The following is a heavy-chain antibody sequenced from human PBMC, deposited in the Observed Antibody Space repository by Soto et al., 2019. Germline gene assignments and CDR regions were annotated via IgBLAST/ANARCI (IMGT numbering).Heavy chain of an antibody. Sequence: PSETLSLTCTVSGGSISSYYWSWIRQPPGKGLEWIGYIYYSGSTNYNPSLKSRVTISVDTSKNQFSLKLSSVTAADTAVYYCARIVMITFGGVEFGPWGQGTLVTVSS. D-gene: IGHD3-16*01. CDR1: GGSISSYY. CDR3: ARIVMITFGGVEFGP. CDR2: IYYSGST. V-gene: IGHV4-59*01. J-gene: IGHJ5*02.